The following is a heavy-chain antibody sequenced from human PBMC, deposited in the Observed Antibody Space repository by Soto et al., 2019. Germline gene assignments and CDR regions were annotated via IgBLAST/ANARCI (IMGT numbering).Heavy chain of an antibody. V-gene: IGHV3-30-3*01. Sequence: GGSLRLSCAASGFTFSSYAMHWVRQAPGKGLEWVAVISYDGSNKYYADSVKGRFTISRDNSKNTLYLQMNSLRAEDTAVYYCARDRGIQLNYYYYGMDVWGQGTTVTVS. D-gene: IGHD5-18*01. J-gene: IGHJ6*02. CDR3: ARDRGIQLNYYYYGMDV. CDR1: GFTFSSYA. CDR2: ISYDGSNK.